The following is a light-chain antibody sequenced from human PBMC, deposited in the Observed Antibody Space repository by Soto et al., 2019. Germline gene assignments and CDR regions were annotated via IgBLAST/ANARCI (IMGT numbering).Light chain of an antibody. Sequence: EIVLTQSPGTLSLSPGERATLSCRASQSGSGSYLAWYQQKPGQAPRLLIYGASTRATGIQDRFSGSGSRTDFTLTISRLEPEDFAVYYCQQYGSSPLTFCGGTNVEIK. CDR2: GAS. CDR3: QQYGSSPLT. J-gene: IGKJ4*01. CDR1: QSGSGSY. V-gene: IGKV3-20*01.